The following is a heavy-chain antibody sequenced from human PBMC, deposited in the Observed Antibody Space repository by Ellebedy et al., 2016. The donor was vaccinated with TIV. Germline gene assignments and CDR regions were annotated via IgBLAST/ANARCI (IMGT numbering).Heavy chain of an antibody. CDR2: ISYIGGT. V-gene: IGHV4-39*02. D-gene: IGHD2-2*01. J-gene: IGHJ4*02. CDR1: GGSISSSPYH. Sequence: MPSETLSLTCNVSGGSISSSPYHWGWIRQPPGKGLGWLGSISYIGGTYYRPSLKSRVTISVDTSKNHFSLKLSSVTAAETAVYYCGWDCSSTSCRGGYWGRGTLVTVSS. CDR3: GWDCSSTSCRGGY.